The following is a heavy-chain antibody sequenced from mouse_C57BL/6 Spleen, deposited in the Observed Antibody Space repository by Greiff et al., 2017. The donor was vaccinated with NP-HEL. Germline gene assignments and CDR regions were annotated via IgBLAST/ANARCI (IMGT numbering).Heavy chain of an antibody. J-gene: IGHJ2*01. CDR2: IYPGDGDT. V-gene: IGHV1-80*01. CDR1: GYAFSSYW. D-gene: IGHD2-5*01. Sequence: QVQLQQSGAELVKPGASVKISCKASGYAFSSYWMNWVKQRPGKGLEWIGQIYPGDGDTNYNGKFKGKATLTADKSSSTAYMQLSSLTSEDSAVYFCARSRGAYYSNYFDYWGQGTTLTVSS. CDR3: ARSRGAYYSNYFDY.